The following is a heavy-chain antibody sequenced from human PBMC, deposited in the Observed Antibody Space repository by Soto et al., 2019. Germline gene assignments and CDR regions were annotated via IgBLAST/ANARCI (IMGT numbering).Heavy chain of an antibody. J-gene: IGHJ4*02. CDR3: ARSPVDFWSGYYNREGYFDY. D-gene: IGHD3-3*01. CDR2: ISSNGGST. V-gene: IGHV3-64*02. Sequence: GGSLRLSCAASGFTFSSYAMHWVRQAPGKGLEYVSAISSNGGSTYYADSVKGRFTISRDNSKNTLYLQMGSLRAEDMAVYYCARSPVDFWSGYYNREGYFDYWGQGTLVTISS. CDR1: GFTFSSYA.